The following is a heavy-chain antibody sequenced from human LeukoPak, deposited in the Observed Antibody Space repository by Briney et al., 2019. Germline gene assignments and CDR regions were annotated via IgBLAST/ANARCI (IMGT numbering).Heavy chain of an antibody. CDR3: AKVLGEYSIRSKPLDT. D-gene: IGHD6-13*01. CDR1: GFTFSAYG. CDR2: IRYDGSNK. J-gene: IGHJ5*02. Sequence: GGSLRLSCATSGFTFSAYGMHWVRQAPVKGLEWVAFIRYDGSNKYYPDSVRGRFTVSRDNSKNTLYLQMNSLRPEDTAVYYCAKVLGEYSIRSKPLDTWGQGTLVTVSS. V-gene: IGHV3-30*02.